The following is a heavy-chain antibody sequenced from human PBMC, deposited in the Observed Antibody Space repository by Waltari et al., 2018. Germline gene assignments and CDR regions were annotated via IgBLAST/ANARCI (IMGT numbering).Heavy chain of an antibody. D-gene: IGHD3-22*01. CDR2: NDSGGVT. CDR3: AKEGYYESSGYYDY. CDR1: GFTFSSYA. V-gene: IGHV3-23*03. Sequence: EVQLLESGGGLVQPGGSLRLSCAASGFTFSSYATSWVRQAPGKGLEWSSVNDSGGVTYYADAVKGRFTISRDNAKSTLYLQMNRLRADDTAVYYCAKEGYYESSGYYDYWGQGTLVTVSS. J-gene: IGHJ4*02.